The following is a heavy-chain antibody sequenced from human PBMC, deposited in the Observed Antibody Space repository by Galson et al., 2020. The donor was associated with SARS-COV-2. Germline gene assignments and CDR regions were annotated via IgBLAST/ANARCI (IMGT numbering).Heavy chain of an antibody. CDR3: ARDLVVVAAPQGTGYYYYGMDV. CDR1: GGSISSYY. J-gene: IGHJ6*02. Sequence: ETSETLSLTCTVSGGSISSYYWSWIRQPAGKGLEWIGRIYTSGSTNYNPSLKSRVTMSVDTSKNQFSLKLSSVTAADTAVYYCARDLVVVAAPQGTGYYYYGMDVWGQGTTVTVSS. D-gene: IGHD2-15*01. CDR2: IYTSGST. V-gene: IGHV4-4*07.